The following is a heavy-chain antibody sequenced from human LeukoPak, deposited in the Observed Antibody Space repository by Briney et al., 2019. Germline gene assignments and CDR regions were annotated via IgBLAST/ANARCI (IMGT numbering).Heavy chain of an antibody. Sequence: PSGTLSLTCTVSGDSFSSSSHYWGWLRQPPGRGLEWIGSIRNSGNTYYSPSLKSRVTISVDTSKNQFSLKLSSVTAADTAVYYCARHVYGEYGPGDYWGQGILVTVSS. CDR3: ARHVYGEYGPGDY. V-gene: IGHV4-39*01. J-gene: IGHJ4*02. CDR2: IRNSGNT. CDR1: GDSFSSSSHY. D-gene: IGHD4-17*01.